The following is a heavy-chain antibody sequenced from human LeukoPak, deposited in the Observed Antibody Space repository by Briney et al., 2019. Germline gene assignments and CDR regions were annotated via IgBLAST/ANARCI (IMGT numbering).Heavy chain of an antibody. V-gene: IGHV5-51*01. Sequence: GESLKISCKGSGYSFPTYWIAWVRQMPGKGLEWMGIIYPDESNIRYSPSFQGQVTISADKSISTAYLQWSSLKASDTAMYYCARPPSRGYSSSFEYWGQGSLVTVSS. D-gene: IGHD2-2*03. CDR3: ARPPSRGYSSSFEY. J-gene: IGHJ4*02. CDR2: IYPDESNI. CDR1: GYSFPTYW.